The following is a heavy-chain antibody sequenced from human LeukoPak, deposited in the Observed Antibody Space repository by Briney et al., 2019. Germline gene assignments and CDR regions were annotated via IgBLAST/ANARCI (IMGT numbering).Heavy chain of an antibody. V-gene: IGHV4-4*02. CDR1: GGSISSSNW. J-gene: IGHJ5*02. CDR3: ARETDYYDFWSGYYRWNWFDP. CDR2: IYHSGST. Sequence: PSETLSLTCAVSGGSISSSNWWSWVRQPPGKGLEWIGEIYHSGSTNYNPSLKSRVTISVDTSKNQFSLKLSSVTAADTAVYYCARETDYYDFWSGYYRWNWFDPWGQGTLVTVSS. D-gene: IGHD3-3*01.